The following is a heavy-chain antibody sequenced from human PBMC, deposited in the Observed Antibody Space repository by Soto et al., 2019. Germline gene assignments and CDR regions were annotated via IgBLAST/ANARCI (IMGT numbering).Heavy chain of an antibody. Sequence: SETLSLTCAVYGGSFSGYYWSWIRQPPGKGLEWIGEINHSGSTNYNPSLKSRVTISVDTSKNQFSLKLSSVTAADTAVYYCARDRYYDFWSGYYGTYYYGMDVWGQGPTVTVSS. J-gene: IGHJ6*02. CDR1: GGSFSGYY. V-gene: IGHV4-34*01. CDR2: INHSGST. D-gene: IGHD3-3*01. CDR3: ARDRYYDFWSGYYGTYYYGMDV.